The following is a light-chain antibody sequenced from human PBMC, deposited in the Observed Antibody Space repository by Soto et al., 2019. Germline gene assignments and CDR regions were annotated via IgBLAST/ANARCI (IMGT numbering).Light chain of an antibody. Sequence: EIVLTHSPGTLSLSLGERSTLSCRASQSVSSSYLAWYQQKPGQAPRLLIYGASRRATGLPDKFSGSGSGTDFTLTISRLEPEDFAVYYCQQYGSSPRTFGQGTKVEIK. CDR3: QQYGSSPRT. J-gene: IGKJ1*01. V-gene: IGKV3-20*01. CDR2: GAS. CDR1: QSVSSSY.